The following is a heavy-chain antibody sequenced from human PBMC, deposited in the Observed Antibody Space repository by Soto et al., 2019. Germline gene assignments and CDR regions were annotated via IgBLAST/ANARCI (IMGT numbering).Heavy chain of an antibody. CDR1: GFTFSSYS. CDR2: ISSSSSYI. CDR3: ASWDYVEEFDP. D-gene: IGHD4-17*01. J-gene: IGHJ5*02. V-gene: IGHV3-21*01. Sequence: LRLSCAASGFTFSSYSMNWVRQAPGKGLEWVSSISSSSSYIYYADSVKGRFTISRDSAKNSLYLQMNSLRAEDTAVYYCASWDYVEEFDPWGQGTLVTVSS.